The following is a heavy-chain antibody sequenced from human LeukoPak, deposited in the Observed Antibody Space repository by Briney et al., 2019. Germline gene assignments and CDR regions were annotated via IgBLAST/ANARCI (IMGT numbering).Heavy chain of an antibody. CDR3: ARDPGYGDVG. Sequence: SETLSLTCAVYGGSFSGYYWTWIRQPPGKGLEWIGEISHSGNTNYNPSLKSRVTISLDTPKNQFSLKLTSVTAADTAVYYCARDPGYGDVGWGPGTLVTASS. D-gene: IGHD4-17*01. V-gene: IGHV4-34*01. J-gene: IGHJ4*02. CDR1: GGSFSGYY. CDR2: ISHSGNT.